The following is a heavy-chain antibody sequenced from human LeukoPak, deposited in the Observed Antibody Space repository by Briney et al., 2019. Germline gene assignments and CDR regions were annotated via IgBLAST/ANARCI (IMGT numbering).Heavy chain of an antibody. CDR2: ISSDGRHE. CDR3: ARDASSFTDFDY. J-gene: IGHJ4*02. Sequence: GGSLRLSCAASGFTFSGYAMHWVRQAPGKGLAWVAVISSDGRHEFYADSVKGRFTLSRDNSKNTLYVQMNSLRAEDTAVYYCARDASSFTDFDYWGQGTLVTVSS. CDR1: GFTFSGYA. V-gene: IGHV3-30*04. D-gene: IGHD6-19*01.